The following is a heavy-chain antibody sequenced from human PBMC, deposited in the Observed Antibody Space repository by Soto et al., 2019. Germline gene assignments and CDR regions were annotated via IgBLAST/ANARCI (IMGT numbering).Heavy chain of an antibody. CDR2: IVVGSGNT. CDR1: GFTFTSSA. Sequence: GASVKVSCKASGFTFTSSAVQWVRQARGQRLEWIGWIVVGSGNTNYAQKFQERVTITRDMSTSTAYMELSSLRSEDTAVYYCAVDVDTAMVNFYYYYYYGMDVWGQATTVTVSS. J-gene: IGHJ6*02. V-gene: IGHV1-58*01. D-gene: IGHD5-18*01. CDR3: AVDVDTAMVNFYYYYYYGMDV.